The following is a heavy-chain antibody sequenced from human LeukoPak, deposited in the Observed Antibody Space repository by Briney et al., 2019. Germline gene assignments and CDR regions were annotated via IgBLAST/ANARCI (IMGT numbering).Heavy chain of an antibody. CDR1: GGSISSGSYY. CDR3: AREGSRYCSGGSCYFS. V-gene: IGHV4-61*02. J-gene: IGHJ5*02. D-gene: IGHD2-15*01. Sequence: PSETLSLTCTVSGGSISSGSYYWSWIRQPAGKGLEWIGRIYASGSTNYNPSLNSRDTISVDTSKNQFSLKLSSVTAADTAVYYCAREGSRYCSGGSCYFSWGQGTLVTVSS. CDR2: IYASGST.